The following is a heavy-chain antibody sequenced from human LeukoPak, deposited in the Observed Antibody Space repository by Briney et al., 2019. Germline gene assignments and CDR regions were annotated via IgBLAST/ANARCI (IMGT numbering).Heavy chain of an antibody. CDR1: SGSVSSGTYY. V-gene: IGHV4-61*02. J-gene: IGHJ6*02. CDR2: IYTSGST. Sequence: PSQTLSLTCTVSSGSVSSGTYYWNWIRQPAGKGLEWIGRIYTSGSTNYNPSLKSRVTISVDTSKNQFSLKLSSVTAADTAVCYCALTKLIGVVVPAASPGGYYYGMDVWGQGTTVTVSS. CDR3: ALTKLIGVVVPAASPGGYYYGMDV. D-gene: IGHD2-2*01.